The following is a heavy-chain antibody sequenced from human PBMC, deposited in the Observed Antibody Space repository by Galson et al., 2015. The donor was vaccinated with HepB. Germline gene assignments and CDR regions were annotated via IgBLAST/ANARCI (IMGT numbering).Heavy chain of an antibody. CDR1: GSPFNNAW. J-gene: IGHJ5*02. CDR2: IKSKTDGETT. D-gene: IGHD2-8*02. Sequence: SLRLSCAASGSPFNNAWMTWVRQAPGMGLEWVGRIKSKTDGETTDYAAPVKGRFTISRDDSKNRLYLQMNSLKTEDTAVYYCTTDVYYSTYWSWLDPWGQGTLVIVSS. V-gene: IGHV3-15*01. CDR3: TTDVYYSTYWSWLDP.